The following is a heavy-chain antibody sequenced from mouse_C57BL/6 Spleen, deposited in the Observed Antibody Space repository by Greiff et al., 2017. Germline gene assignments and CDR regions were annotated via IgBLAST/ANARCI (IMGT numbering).Heavy chain of an antibody. CDR2: INPSSGYT. J-gene: IGHJ2*01. CDR1: GYTFTSYW. D-gene: IGHD1-1*01. Sequence: QVHVKQSGAELAKPGASVKLSCKASGYTFTSYWMHWVKQRPGQGLEWIGYINPSSGYTKYNQKFKDKATLTADKSSSTAYMQLSSLTYEDSAVYYCARINYYGSSYRGYFDYWGQGTTLTVSS. CDR3: ARINYYGSSYRGYFDY. V-gene: IGHV1-7*01.